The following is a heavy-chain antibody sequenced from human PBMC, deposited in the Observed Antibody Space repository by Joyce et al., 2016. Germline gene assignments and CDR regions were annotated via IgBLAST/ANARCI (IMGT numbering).Heavy chain of an antibody. J-gene: IGHJ6*02. CDR3: ARNSAPRASTYYGLDV. CDR2: ISSNRNYI. Sequence: EVQLVESGGGLVRPGGSLRLSCAASGCTFSGYSMNWVRQAPGKGLEWVSFISSNRNYIYYADSVKGRFTISRDNAKSSLFLQMDSLRAEDTAVYYCARNSAPRASTYYGLDVWGQGTTVTVSS. D-gene: IGHD5/OR15-5a*01. V-gene: IGHV3-21*01. CDR1: GCTFSGYS.